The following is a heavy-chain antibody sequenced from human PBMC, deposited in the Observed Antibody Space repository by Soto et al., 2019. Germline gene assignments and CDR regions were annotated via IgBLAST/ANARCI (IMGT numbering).Heavy chain of an antibody. D-gene: IGHD2-15*01. V-gene: IGHV3-33*01. Sequence: QVQLVESGGGVVQPGRSLRLSCAASGFTFSSYGMQWVRQAPGKGLEWVAIIWDDGSNKYYADYVKGRFTISRDDSKNTLYLQMNSLRAEDTAVYYCARIRGSCSGGRCYMDYWGQGTLVTVSS. CDR2: IWDDGSNK. CDR1: GFTFSSYG. J-gene: IGHJ4*02. CDR3: ARIRGSCSGGRCYMDY.